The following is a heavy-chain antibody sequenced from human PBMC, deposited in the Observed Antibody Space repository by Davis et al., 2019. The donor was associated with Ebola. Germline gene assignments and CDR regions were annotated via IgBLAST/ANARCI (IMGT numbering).Heavy chain of an antibody. Sequence: MPSETLSLTCAVYGGSFSGYYWSWIRQPPGKGLEWIGEINHSGSTNYNPSLKSRVTISVDTSKNQFSLKLSSVTAADTAVYYCARGPHSSGYPHYYGMDVWGQGTTVTVSS. D-gene: IGHD3-22*01. J-gene: IGHJ6*02. CDR3: ARGPHSSGYPHYYGMDV. V-gene: IGHV4-34*01. CDR1: GGSFSGYY. CDR2: INHSGST.